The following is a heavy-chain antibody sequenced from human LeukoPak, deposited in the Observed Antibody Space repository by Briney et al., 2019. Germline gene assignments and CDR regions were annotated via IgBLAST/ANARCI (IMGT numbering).Heavy chain of an antibody. CDR3: VKGGRLQPDDY. CDR1: GFNFRNYA. Sequence: PGGSQRLSCSASGFNFRNYAMGWVRQSPARGLEWVSTIGGDGGETYSADSVKGRLTISRDNSKNTLYLQLSNLRAEDTAVYYCVKGGRLQPDDYWGQGTLVTVSS. D-gene: IGHD1-1*01. J-gene: IGHJ4*02. CDR2: IGGDGGET. V-gene: IGHV3-23*01.